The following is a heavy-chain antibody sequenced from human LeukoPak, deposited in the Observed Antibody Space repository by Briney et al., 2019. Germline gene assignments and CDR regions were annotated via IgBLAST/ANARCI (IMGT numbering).Heavy chain of an antibody. D-gene: IGHD2-2*01. CDR3: ARTTNCSSTSCYGNYYYYYGMDV. J-gene: IGHJ6*02. CDR1: GGTFSSYA. CDR2: IIPILGIA. V-gene: IGHV1-69*04. Sequence: ASVKVYCTASGGTFSSYAISWVRQAPGQGLEWMGRIIPILGIANYAQKFQGRVTITADKSTSTAYMELSSLRSEDTAVYYCARTTNCSSTSCYGNYYYYYGMDVWGQGTTVTVSS.